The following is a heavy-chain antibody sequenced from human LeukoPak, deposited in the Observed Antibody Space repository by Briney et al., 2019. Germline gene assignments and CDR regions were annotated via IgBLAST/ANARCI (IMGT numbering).Heavy chain of an antibody. CDR3: ARDPNIAAAGTLWFDP. Sequence: ASVKVSCKASGYTFTGYYMHWVRQAPGQGLDWMGWINPNSGGTNYAQKFQGMVTMTRATSISTAYLELSRLRSDDTAVYYCARDPNIAAAGTLWFDPWGQGTLVTVSS. V-gene: IGHV1-2*02. J-gene: IGHJ5*02. CDR1: GYTFTGYY. CDR2: INPNSGGT. D-gene: IGHD6-13*01.